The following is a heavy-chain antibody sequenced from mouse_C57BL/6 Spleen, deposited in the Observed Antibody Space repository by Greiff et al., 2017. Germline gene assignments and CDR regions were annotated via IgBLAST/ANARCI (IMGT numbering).Heavy chain of an antibody. J-gene: IGHJ3*01. CDR1: GYSFTGYY. V-gene: IGHV1-42*01. D-gene: IGHD2-1*01. CDR3: ARTYGNLAWFAY. CDR2: INPSTGGT. Sequence: EVQLQQSGPELVKPGASVKISCKASGYSFTGYYMNWVKQSPEKSLEWIGEINPSTGGTTYNQKFKAKATLTVDTSSSTAYMQLKSLTSEDSAVYYCARTYGNLAWFAYWGQGTLVTVAA.